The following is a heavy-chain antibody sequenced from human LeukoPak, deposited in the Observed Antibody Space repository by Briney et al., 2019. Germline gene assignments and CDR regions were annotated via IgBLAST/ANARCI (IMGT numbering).Heavy chain of an antibody. V-gene: IGHV4-59*08. CDR3: ARLERYDFWSGYLPGWFDP. CDR1: GGSISSYY. J-gene: IGHJ5*02. CDR2: IYYSGSA. D-gene: IGHD3-3*01. Sequence: PSETLSLTCTVSGGSISSYYWSWIRQPPGKGLEWIGYIYYSGSANYNPSLKSRVTISVDTSKNQFSLKLSSVTAADTAVYYCARLERYDFWSGYLPGWFDPWGQGTLVTVSS.